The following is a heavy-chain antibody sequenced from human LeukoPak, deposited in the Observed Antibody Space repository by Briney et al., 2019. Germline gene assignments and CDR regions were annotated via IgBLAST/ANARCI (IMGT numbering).Heavy chain of an antibody. CDR2: ISSSSSYI. V-gene: IGHV3-21*01. J-gene: IGHJ6*03. CDR3: ARDQDTIVRGFYYYYMDV. CDR1: GFTFSSYS. Sequence: PGGSPRLSCAASGFTFSSYSMNWVRQAPGKGLECVSSISSSSSYIYYADSVKGRFTISRDNAKNSLYLQMNSLRAEDTAVYYCARDQDTIVRGFYYYYMDVWGEGTTVTVSS. D-gene: IGHD3-10*01.